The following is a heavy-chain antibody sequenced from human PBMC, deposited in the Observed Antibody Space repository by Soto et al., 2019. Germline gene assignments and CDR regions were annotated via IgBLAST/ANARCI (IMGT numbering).Heavy chain of an antibody. CDR2: MNPNSGNT. CDR3: AAESSGWYSYYYGMDV. V-gene: IGHV1-8*01. CDR1: GYTFTSYD. J-gene: IGHJ6*02. Sequence: ASVKVSCKASGYTFTSYDINWVRQATGQGLEWMGWMNPNSGNTGYAQKFQGRVTMTRNTSISTAYMELSSLRSEDTAVYYCAAESSGWYSYYYGMDVWGQGTTVTVSS. D-gene: IGHD6-19*01.